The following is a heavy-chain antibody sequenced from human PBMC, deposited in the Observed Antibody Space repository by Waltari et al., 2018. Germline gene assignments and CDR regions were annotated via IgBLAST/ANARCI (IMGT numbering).Heavy chain of an antibody. J-gene: IGHJ4*02. CDR1: GFRFSSHD. D-gene: IGHD4-17*01. CDR3: AKKPYDHAYGDYFDY. Sequence: EVQLVESGGGLVQPGESLRLSCAGSGFRFSSHDRTWVRQAPEKGLEWVSSISDNGIITFYGDSVKGRFTISRDNSKSTLYLQLSGLRAEDTAVYYCAKKPYDHAYGDYFDYWGQGTLVTVSS. CDR2: ISDNGIIT. V-gene: IGHV3-23*04.